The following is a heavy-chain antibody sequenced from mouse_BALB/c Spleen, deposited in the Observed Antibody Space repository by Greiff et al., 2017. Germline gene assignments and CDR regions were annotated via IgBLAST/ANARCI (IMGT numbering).Heavy chain of an antibody. CDR1: GYTFSSYW. D-gene: IGHD2-14*01. J-gene: IGHJ4*01. V-gene: IGHV1-9*01. CDR3: ARGAYYRYDGYAMDY. Sequence: VQLQQSGAELMKPGASVKISCKATGYTFSSYWIEWVKQRPGHGLEWIGEILPGSGSTNYNEKFKGKATFTADTSSNTAYMQLSSLTSEDSAVYYCARGAYYRYDGYAMDYWGQGTSVTVSS. CDR2: ILPGSGST.